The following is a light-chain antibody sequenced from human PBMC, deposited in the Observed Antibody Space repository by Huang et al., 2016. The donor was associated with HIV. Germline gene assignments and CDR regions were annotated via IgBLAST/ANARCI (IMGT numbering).Light chain of an antibody. CDR1: QGISSY. Sequence: DIQMTQSPSSLSASVGDRVTITCRASQGISSYLNWYQQKPGKSPKLLIYAASTLQSVVPSRFIGSGSGTDFTLTISSLQPADSATYYCQETYSIPYTFGQGTKLEIK. CDR3: QETYSIPYT. V-gene: IGKV1-39*01. J-gene: IGKJ2*01. CDR2: AAS.